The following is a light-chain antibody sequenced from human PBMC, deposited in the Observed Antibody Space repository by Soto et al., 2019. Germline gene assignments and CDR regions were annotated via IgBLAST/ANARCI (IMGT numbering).Light chain of an antibody. CDR1: QSISSW. CDR2: KAS. V-gene: IGKV1-5*03. J-gene: IGKJ1*01. Sequence: DIHMTQSPSILSASVGDRVTITCRASQSISSWLAWYQQKPGKAPKVLIYKASSLESGVPSRFSGSGSGTEFTLTISSMQPDDFATYYCQQYNSYPWTFGQATKVEIK. CDR3: QQYNSYPWT.